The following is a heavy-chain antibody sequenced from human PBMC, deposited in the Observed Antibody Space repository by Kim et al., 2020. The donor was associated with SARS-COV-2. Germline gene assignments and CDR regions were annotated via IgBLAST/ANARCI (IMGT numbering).Heavy chain of an antibody. V-gene: IGHV4-39*07. J-gene: IGHJ5*02. CDR3: AREKIAVAGTDWFDP. D-gene: IGHD6-19*01. CDR2: IYYSGST. Sequence: SETLSLTCTVSGGSISSSSYYWGWIRQPPGKGLEWIGSIYYSGSTYYNPSLKSRVTISVDTSKNQFSLKLSSVTAADTAVYYCAREKIAVAGTDWFDPWG. CDR1: GGSISSSSYY.